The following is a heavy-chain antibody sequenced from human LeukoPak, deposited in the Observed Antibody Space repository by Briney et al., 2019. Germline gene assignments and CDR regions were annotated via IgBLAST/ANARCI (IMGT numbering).Heavy chain of an antibody. CDR3: AKGRAGIDY. V-gene: IGHV3-23*01. D-gene: IGHD6-19*01. J-gene: IGHJ4*02. CDR2: ISRSGRDI. Sequence: GGSLRLSCAASGFTFGTYAMNWVRQAPGKGLEWVSSISRSGRDIYYADSVKGRFTISRDNSKNTLYVQMNSLRAEDTAVYYCAKGRAGIDYWGQGTLVIVSS. CDR1: GFTFGTYA.